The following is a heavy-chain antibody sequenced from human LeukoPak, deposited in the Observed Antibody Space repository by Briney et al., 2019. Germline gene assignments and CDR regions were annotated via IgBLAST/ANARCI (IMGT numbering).Heavy chain of an antibody. V-gene: IGHV4-61*02. CDR3: ARVFGFRGVIIPLVY. CDR1: GGSISSGSYY. Sequence: SETLSLTCTVSGGSISSGSYYWSWIRQPAGKGLEWIGRIYTSGTTNYNPSLKSRVTISVDTSKNQFSLKLSSVTAADTAVYYCARVFGFRGVIIPLVYWGQGTLVTVSS. CDR2: IYTSGTT. D-gene: IGHD3-10*01. J-gene: IGHJ4*02.